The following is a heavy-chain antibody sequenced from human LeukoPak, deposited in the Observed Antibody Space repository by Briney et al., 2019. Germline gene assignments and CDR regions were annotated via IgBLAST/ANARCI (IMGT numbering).Heavy chain of an antibody. V-gene: IGHV1-69*05. J-gene: IGHJ4*02. CDR2: IIPIYDAS. Sequence: SVTVCCKTSGGSFSSYAFSWMRQAPGQGLEWMGRIIPIYDASDYAQMFQGRVSITTDESTNTVHMEVSSLTFEDTAVYYCAREPLGCGGDCHFDYWGQGTLVTVSS. CDR1: GGSFSSYA. D-gene: IGHD2-21*02. CDR3: AREPLGCGGDCHFDY.